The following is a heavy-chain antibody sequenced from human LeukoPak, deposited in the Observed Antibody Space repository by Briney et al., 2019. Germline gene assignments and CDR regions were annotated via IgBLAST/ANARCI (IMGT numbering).Heavy chain of an antibody. D-gene: IGHD2-8*02. V-gene: IGHV3-74*01. Sequence: QSGGSLRLSCVVSGFSFSTYWMHWVRQAPGKGLVWVSRVSADGSTTIYADSVKGRFTISRDNGINTVYLQMNSLRAEDTAVYYCARGFDGYPFWWCFDPWGQGTLVTVSS. J-gene: IGHJ5*02. CDR3: ARGFDGYPFWWCFDP. CDR1: GFSFSTYW. CDR2: VSADGSTT.